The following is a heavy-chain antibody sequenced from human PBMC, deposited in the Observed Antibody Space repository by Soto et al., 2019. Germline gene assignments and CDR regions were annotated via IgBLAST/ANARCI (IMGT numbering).Heavy chain of an antibody. CDR3: ARQGFCSGGSCYGVDY. CDR1: GYSFTSYW. D-gene: IGHD2-15*01. V-gene: IGHV5-51*01. J-gene: IGHJ4*02. Sequence: GESLKISCKGSGYSFTSYWIGWVRQIPGKGLEWMGIIYPGDSDTRYSPSFQGQVTISADKSISTAYLQWSSLKASDTAMYYCARQGFCSGGSCYGVDYWGQGTLVTVSS. CDR2: IYPGDSDT.